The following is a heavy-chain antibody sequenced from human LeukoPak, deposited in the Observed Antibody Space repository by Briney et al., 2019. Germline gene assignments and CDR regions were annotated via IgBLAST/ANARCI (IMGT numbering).Heavy chain of an antibody. CDR3: ARLNTPSLVGAPRSWFDP. V-gene: IGHV5-51*01. J-gene: IGHJ5*02. D-gene: IGHD1-26*01. CDR2: IYPGDSDT. Sequence: GESLKISCKGSGYSFTSYWIGWVRQMPGKGLEWMGIIYPGDSDTRYSPSFQGQVTISADKSISTAYLQWSSLKASDTAMYYCARLNTPSLVGAPRSWFDPWGQGTLVTVSS. CDR1: GYSFTSYW.